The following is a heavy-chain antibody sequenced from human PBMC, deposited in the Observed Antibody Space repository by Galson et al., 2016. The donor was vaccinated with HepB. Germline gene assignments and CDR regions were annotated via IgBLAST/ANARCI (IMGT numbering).Heavy chain of an antibody. CDR2: ISANSGNT. J-gene: IGHJ4*02. D-gene: IGHD5-24*01. V-gene: IGHV1-18*04. Sequence: SVKVSCKVSGYRFPTHGISWVRQAPGQGLEWLGWISANSGNTNYAQKFQDRVTMTRDTSASTVYMDLRSLRSDDTAVYYCARDVQFRFDYWGQGTLVTVSS. CDR3: ARDVQFRFDY. CDR1: GYRFPTHG.